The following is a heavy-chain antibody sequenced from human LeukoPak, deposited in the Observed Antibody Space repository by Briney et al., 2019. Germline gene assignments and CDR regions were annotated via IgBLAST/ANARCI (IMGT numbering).Heavy chain of an antibody. V-gene: IGHV3-21*01. CDR3: ATWDDYGDFVAFEY. J-gene: IGHJ4*02. CDR2: ISSSATYI. Sequence: GGSLGLSCGGSGFTFSSYTMNWVRQAPGKGLEWVASISSSATYIYYADSVSGRFTISRDDAKKSVFLHMNSLRAEDTAVYFCATWDDYGDFVAFEYWGQGTLVAVSS. D-gene: IGHD4-17*01. CDR1: GFTFSSYT.